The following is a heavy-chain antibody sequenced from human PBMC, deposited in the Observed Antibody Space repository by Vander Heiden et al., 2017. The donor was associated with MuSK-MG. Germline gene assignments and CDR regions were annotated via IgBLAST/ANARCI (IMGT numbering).Heavy chain of an antibody. D-gene: IGHD4-17*01. CDR3: AGGPEMTTVTGTAYYYYYMDV. Sequence: QVQLQQWGAGLLEPSETLSLTCAVSGGSFSGYSWSWIRQPPGKELEWIGEINHSRSTNYNPSLKSRVTISVDTSKKQFSLKLSSVTAADTAVYYCAGGPEMTTVTGTAYYYYYMDVWGKGTTVTVSS. CDR2: INHSRST. V-gene: IGHV4-34*01. CDR1: GGSFSGYS. J-gene: IGHJ6*03.